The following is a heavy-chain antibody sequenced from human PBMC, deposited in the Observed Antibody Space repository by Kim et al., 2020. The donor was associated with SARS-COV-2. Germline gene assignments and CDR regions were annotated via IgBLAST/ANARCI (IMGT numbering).Heavy chain of an antibody. D-gene: IGHD3-22*01. J-gene: IGHJ6*02. CDR3: ARGYYEDYLPFYGMDV. Sequence: GGSLRLSCAASGFTVSSNYMSWVRQAPGKGLEWVSVIYSGGSTYYADSVKGRFTISRDNSKNTLYLQMNSLRAEDTAVYYCARGYYEDYLPFYGMDVWGQGTTVTVSS. CDR2: IYSGGST. V-gene: IGHV3-53*01. CDR1: GFTVSSNY.